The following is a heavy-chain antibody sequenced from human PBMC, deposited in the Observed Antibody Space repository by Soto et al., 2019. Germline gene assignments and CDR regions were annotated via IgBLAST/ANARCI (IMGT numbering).Heavy chain of an antibody. V-gene: IGHV4-39*01. CDR2: IYSTGNT. J-gene: IGHJ6*02. CDR3: RRSSRYSTDV. Sequence: SETLSLTCTVSGDSTRSSSYWGWIRQPPGKGLEWIGSIYSTGNTYYNPSLNSQVTISVDTSKDQFSLNVTSVTAADTAVYYCRRSSRYSTDVWGQGTTVTVSS. CDR1: GDSTRSSSY. D-gene: IGHD6-13*01.